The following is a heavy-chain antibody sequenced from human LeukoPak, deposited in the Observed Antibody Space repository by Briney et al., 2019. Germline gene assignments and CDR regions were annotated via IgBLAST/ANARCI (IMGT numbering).Heavy chain of an antibody. J-gene: IGHJ4*02. CDR2: IYTSGST. V-gene: IGHV4-4*07. Sequence: SETLSLTCTVSGGSISSYYWRWIRQPAGKGLEWIGRIYTSGSTNYNPSLKSRVTMSVDTSKNQFSLKLSSVTTADTAVYYCAREGDLTMILDYWGQGTLVTVSS. CDR3: AREGDLTMILDY. CDR1: GGSISSYY. D-gene: IGHD3-22*01.